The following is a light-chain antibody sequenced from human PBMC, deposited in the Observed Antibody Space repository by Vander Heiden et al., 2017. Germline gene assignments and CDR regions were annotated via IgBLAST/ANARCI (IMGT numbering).Light chain of an antibody. CDR1: QSVSSSY. CDR2: GAS. J-gene: IGKJ2*01. Sequence: EIVLTQSPGTLSLSPGERATLSCRASQSVSSSYLAWYQQKPGQAPRLLIYGASSRATGIPDRFSGSGSGTDFTLTISRLEPEDFAVYYCHQYGSSSLYTFGQGTKLEIK. V-gene: IGKV3-20*01. CDR3: HQYGSSSLYT.